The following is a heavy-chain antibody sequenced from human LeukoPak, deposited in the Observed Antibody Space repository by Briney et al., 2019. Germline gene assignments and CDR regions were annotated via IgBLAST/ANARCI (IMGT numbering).Heavy chain of an antibody. Sequence: GGSLRLSCTASGLILSNYGMHWVRQGPGKGLEWLAFIKFDGSETKYADSVKGRFTISRDNAKNSLYLQMNSLRAEDTAVYYCARGRGVGATALDYWGQGTLVTVSS. D-gene: IGHD1-26*01. CDR2: IKFDGSET. V-gene: IGHV3-33*05. CDR1: GLILSNYG. CDR3: ARGRGVGATALDY. J-gene: IGHJ4*02.